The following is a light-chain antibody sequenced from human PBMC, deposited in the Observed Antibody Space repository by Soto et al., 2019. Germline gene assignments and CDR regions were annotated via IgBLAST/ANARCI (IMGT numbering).Light chain of an antibody. CDR2: AAS. CDR1: QGISNY. CDR3: QKYNSAPPT. V-gene: IGKV1-27*01. J-gene: IGKJ1*01. Sequence: DIQMTQSPSSRSASVGDRVTITCRASQGISNYLAWYQQKPGKVPKVLIYAASTLQSEVPSRFSGSGSGTDFTLTISSLQPEDVATYYCQKYNSAPPTFGQGTKVDIK.